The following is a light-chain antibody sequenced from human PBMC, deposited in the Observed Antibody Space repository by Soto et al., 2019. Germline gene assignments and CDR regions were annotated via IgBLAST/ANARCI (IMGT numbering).Light chain of an antibody. CDR2: EVS. V-gene: IGLV2-14*01. CDR1: ISDIGIYNY. Sequence: QAVLTQPASFSASPGQSITISCAGTISDIGIYNYVSWYQQQPGKAPKLMIYEVSNRPSGVSHRFSGSKSGNTASLTISGLQAEDEADYYCSSYTASSTLVFGTGTKVNVL. J-gene: IGLJ1*01. CDR3: SSYTASSTLV.